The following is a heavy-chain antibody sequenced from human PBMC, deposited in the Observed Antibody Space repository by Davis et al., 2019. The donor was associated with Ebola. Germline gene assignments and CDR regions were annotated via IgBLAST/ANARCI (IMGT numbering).Heavy chain of an antibody. CDR2: IYYSGST. CDR1: GGSISSYY. V-gene: IGHV4-59*12. D-gene: IGHD5-18*01. CDR3: ARDGGYGYGYGG. Sequence: MPSETLSLTCTVSGGSISSYYWSWIRQPPGKGLEWIGYIYYSGSTNYNPSLKSRVTISLDTSKNQFSLKLSSVTAADTAVYYCARDGGYGYGYGGWGQGTLVTVSS. J-gene: IGHJ4*02.